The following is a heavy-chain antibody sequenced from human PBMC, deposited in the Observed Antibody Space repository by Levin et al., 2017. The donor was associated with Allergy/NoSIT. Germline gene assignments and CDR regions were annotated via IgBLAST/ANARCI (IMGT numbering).Heavy chain of an antibody. CDR1: GFKFDNYA. CDR2: ITWNSGSI. CDR3: AKDYSYGGPFDY. Sequence: PGGSLRLSCAASGFKFDNYAMHWVRLAPGKGLEWVSSITWNSGSIGYADSVKGRFTISRDNAKNSLSLEMNSLRVEDTALYYCAKDYSYGGPFDYWGQGALVTVSS. D-gene: IGHD4-23*01. V-gene: IGHV3-9*01. J-gene: IGHJ4*02.